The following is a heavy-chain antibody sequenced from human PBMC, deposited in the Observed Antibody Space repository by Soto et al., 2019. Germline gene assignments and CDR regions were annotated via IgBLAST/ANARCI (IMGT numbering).Heavy chain of an antibody. CDR1: GGSIRSGGYY. Sequence: SETLSLTCTFSGGSIRSGGYYLSWIRQHPGKGLEWIGYIYYSGSTYYNPSLKSRVTISVDTSKNQFSLKLSSVTAADTAVYYCARGGGDGYNKYYYYYYGMDVWGQGTKVTVSS. D-gene: IGHD3-16*01. CDR2: IYYSGST. J-gene: IGHJ6*02. CDR3: ARGGGDGYNKYYYYYYGMDV. V-gene: IGHV4-31*03.